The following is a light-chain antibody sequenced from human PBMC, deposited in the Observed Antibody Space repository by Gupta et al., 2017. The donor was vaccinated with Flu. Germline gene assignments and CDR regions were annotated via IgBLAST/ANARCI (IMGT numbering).Light chain of an antibody. V-gene: IGLV2-14*04. Sequence: ITIAFTGTSVDAGGYKYVSWYQQHPGKAPHLLIYDVSKRPEVIANLFAGSKSGNTASLTISGLQAEDEAEYYCSSYTSSSSLVVFGGGTRLTVL. J-gene: IGLJ2*01. CDR3: SSYTSSSSLVV. CDR2: DVS. CDR1: SVDAGGYKY.